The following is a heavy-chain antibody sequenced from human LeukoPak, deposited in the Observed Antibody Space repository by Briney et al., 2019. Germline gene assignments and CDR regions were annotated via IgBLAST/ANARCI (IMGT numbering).Heavy chain of an antibody. J-gene: IGHJ4*02. CDR1: GGSISSSSYY. Sequence: SETLSLTCTVSGGSISSSSYYWGWIRQPPGKGLEWIGSIYYSGSTYYNPSLKSRVTISVDTSKNQFSLKLSSVTAADTAVYYCARYSDSGYYWGQGTLVTVSS. V-gene: IGHV4-39*07. D-gene: IGHD3-22*01. CDR3: ARYSDSGYY. CDR2: IYYSGST.